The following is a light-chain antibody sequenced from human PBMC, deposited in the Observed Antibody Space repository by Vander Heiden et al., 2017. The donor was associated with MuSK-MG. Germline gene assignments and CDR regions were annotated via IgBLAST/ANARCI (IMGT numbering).Light chain of an antibody. CDR1: QSISSW. J-gene: IGKJ4*01. CDR3: QQDNSYPFT. V-gene: IGKV1-5*03. CDR2: KAS. Sequence: DIQMTQSPSTLSASVGDRVTITCRASQSISSWLAWYQQKPGKAPKFLIHKASSLESGVPSRFSGSESGTEFTLTISSLQPDDFATYYCQQDNSYPFTFGGGTQVEIK.